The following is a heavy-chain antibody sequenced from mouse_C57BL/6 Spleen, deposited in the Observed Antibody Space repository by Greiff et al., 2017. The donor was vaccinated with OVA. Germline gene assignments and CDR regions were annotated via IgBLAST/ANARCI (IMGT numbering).Heavy chain of an antibody. CDR2: IHPNSGST. D-gene: IGHD2-4*01. V-gene: IGHV1-64*01. Sequence: QVQLQQPGAELVKPGASVKLSCKASGYTFTSYWMHWVKQRPGQGLEWIGMIHPNSGSTNYNEKFKSKATLTVDKSSSTAYMQLSSLTSEDAAVYYGAREEEDYDPAWFAYWGQGTLVTVSA. CDR3: AREEEDYDPAWFAY. J-gene: IGHJ3*01. CDR1: GYTFTSYW.